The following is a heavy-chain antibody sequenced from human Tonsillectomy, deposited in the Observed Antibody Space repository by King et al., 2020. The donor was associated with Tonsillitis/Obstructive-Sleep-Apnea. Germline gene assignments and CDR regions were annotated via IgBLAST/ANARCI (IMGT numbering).Heavy chain of an antibody. CDR3: ARGRITIRTVYYMDV. Sequence: VQLPQWGAGLLKPSETLSLPCAVYGGSFSGYYWSWIRQPPGKGLEWIGEINHSGSTNYNPSLKSRVTISVDTSKNQFSLKLSSVTAADTAVYYCARGRITIRTVYYMDVWGKGTTVTVSS. J-gene: IGHJ6*03. CDR2: INHSGST. CDR1: GGSFSGYY. D-gene: IGHD3-9*01. V-gene: IGHV4-34*01.